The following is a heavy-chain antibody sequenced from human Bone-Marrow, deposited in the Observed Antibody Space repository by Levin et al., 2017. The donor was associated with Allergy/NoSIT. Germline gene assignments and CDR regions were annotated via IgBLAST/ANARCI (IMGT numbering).Heavy chain of an antibody. V-gene: IGHV2-5*01. D-gene: IGHD2-15*01. J-gene: IGHJ5*02. CDR1: GFSLSTSGVG. Sequence: SGPTLVKPTQTLTLTCTFSGFSLSTSGVGVGWIRPPPGKALEWLALIYWNDDKRYSPSLKSRLTITKDTSKNQVVLTMTNMDPVDTATYYCAHAPTPPEDCSGGSCYPHWFDPWGQGTLVTVSS. CDR3: AHAPTPPEDCSGGSCYPHWFDP. CDR2: IYWNDDK.